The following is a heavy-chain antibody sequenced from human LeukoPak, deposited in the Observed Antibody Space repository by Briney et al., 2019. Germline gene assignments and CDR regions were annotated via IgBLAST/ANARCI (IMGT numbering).Heavy chain of an antibody. CDR2: IRSKACGGTT. CDR1: GFTFGDYA. V-gene: IGHV3-49*04. J-gene: IGHJ4*02. CDR3: TRLRFLEWLFPDY. D-gene: IGHD3-3*01. Sequence: PGGSLRLSCTASGFTFGDYAMSWVRQAPGKGLEWVGFIRSKACGGTTEYAASVKGRFTISRDDSKSIAYLQMNSLKTEDTAVYYCTRLRFLEWLFPDYWGQGTLVTVSS.